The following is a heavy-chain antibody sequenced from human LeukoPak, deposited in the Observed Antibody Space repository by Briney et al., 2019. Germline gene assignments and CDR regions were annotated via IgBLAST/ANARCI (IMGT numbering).Heavy chain of an antibody. V-gene: IGHV1-69*13. CDR2: IIPIFGTA. Sequence: ASVTVSCTASGGTFSSYAISWVRQAPGQGLEWMGGIIPIFGTANYAQKFQGRVTITADESTSTAYMELSSLRSEDTAVYYCARDGEYDSSGYYLGGYFYWGQGTLVTVSS. CDR3: ARDGEYDSSGYYLGGYFY. D-gene: IGHD3-22*01. CDR1: GGTFSSYA. J-gene: IGHJ4*02.